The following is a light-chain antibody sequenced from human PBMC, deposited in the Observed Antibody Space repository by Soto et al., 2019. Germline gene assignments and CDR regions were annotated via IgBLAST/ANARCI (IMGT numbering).Light chain of an antibody. CDR1: QSVSGY. V-gene: IGKV3-11*01. Sequence: EIVLTQSPATLSLSPGEGATLSCRASQSVSGYLAWYQQKPGQAPRLLIHDASNRATGIPARFSGSGSGTDFTLTISSLEPEDFAVYYCHQRSNWPITFGQGTRLEIK. J-gene: IGKJ5*01. CDR2: DAS. CDR3: HQRSNWPIT.